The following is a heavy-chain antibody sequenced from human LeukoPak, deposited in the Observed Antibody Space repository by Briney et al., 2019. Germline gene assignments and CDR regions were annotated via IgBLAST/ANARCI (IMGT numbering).Heavy chain of an antibody. CDR1: GFSFSDSA. J-gene: IGHJ5*02. CDR3: AKGGQDFDFWRFDL. CDR2: ISDTGGRT. D-gene: IGHD3-3*01. V-gene: IGHV3-23*01. Sequence: GGSLRLSCASSGFSFSDSAVSWVRHSPGEGLKWVSSISDTGGRTYYADSVKGRFTITRDNSRNTVNLQMNGLRADDTARYYCAKGGQDFDFWRFDLWGQGILVIVSS.